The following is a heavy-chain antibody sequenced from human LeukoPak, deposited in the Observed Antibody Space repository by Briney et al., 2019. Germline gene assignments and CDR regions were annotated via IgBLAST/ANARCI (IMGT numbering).Heavy chain of an antibody. V-gene: IGHV3-33*06. Sequence: PGRFLRLSCAASGFTFSSYGMPWVRQAPGKGLEWVAVIWYDGSNKYYADSVKGRFTISRDNSKNTLYLQMNSLRAEDTAVYYCAKEMTYYYDSSGLDYWGQGTLVTVSS. J-gene: IGHJ4*02. CDR3: AKEMTYYYDSSGLDY. D-gene: IGHD3-22*01. CDR2: IWYDGSNK. CDR1: GFTFSSYG.